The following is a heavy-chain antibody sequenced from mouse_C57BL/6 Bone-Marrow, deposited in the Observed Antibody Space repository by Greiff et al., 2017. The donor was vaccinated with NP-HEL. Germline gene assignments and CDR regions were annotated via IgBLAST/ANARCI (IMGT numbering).Heavy chain of an antibody. CDR1: GFSFTSYG. CDR2: IWRDGST. V-gene: IGHV2-6-1*01. J-gene: IGHJ1*03. CDR3: ARHADYGTGWYFEV. D-gene: IGHD2-4*01. Sequence: VKLMESGPGLVAPSQSLSITCTVSGFSFTSYGVHWVRQPPGKGLEWLVVIWRDGSTTYNSALKSRLSISKDNSKGQVFLKMNSLQTDDTAMYYCARHADYGTGWYFEVWGTGTTVTVSS.